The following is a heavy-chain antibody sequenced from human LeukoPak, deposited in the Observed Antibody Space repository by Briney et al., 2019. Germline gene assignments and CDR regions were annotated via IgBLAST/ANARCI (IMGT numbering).Heavy chain of an antibody. CDR2: IYYSGTT. Sequence: SETLSLTCTVSGGSISNGSYHWGWIRQPPGKGLEWIGSIYYSGTTYYNPSLKSRVTISVDTSKNQFSLKLSSVTAADTALYYCARLIYFYYYMDVWGKGTTVTVSS. V-gene: IGHV4-39*01. CDR3: ARLIYFYYYMDV. CDR1: GGSISNGSYH. J-gene: IGHJ6*03.